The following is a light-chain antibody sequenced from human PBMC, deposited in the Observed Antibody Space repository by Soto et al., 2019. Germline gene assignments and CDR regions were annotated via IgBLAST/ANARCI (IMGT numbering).Light chain of an antibody. J-gene: IGKJ3*01. V-gene: IGKV3-15*01. CDR2: GAS. Sequence: EIVMTQSPATQSVSPGERAILSCRASQSVSTNLAWYQQKPGQAPRLLIYGASTRATGIPARFSGWGSGTEFTLTISSLQSEDFALYYCQQYNTWPPFTFGPGTTVDIK. CDR3: QQYNTWPPFT. CDR1: QSVSTN.